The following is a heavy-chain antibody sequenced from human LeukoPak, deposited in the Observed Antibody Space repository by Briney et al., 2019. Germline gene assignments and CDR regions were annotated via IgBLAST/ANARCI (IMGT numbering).Heavy chain of an antibody. Sequence: GGSLRLSCGASGFTFNNYAMNWVRQAAGKGLQWISYIDSSSSVVKYADSVKGRFTISRDNAKNSLYLQMNSLRAEDTAIYYCANPPTVTSFHYWGQGTLVTVSS. V-gene: IGHV3-48*01. CDR3: ANPPTVTSFHY. D-gene: IGHD4-11*01. CDR2: IDSSSSVV. J-gene: IGHJ4*02. CDR1: GFTFNNYA.